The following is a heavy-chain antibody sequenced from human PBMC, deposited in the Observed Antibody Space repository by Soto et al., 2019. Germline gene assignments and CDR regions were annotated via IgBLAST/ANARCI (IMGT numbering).Heavy chain of an antibody. D-gene: IGHD5-12*01. CDR2: IMPIFRTP. CDR1: GGTFTTSA. J-gene: IGHJ6*02. CDR3: ARDKARLQLGGNYYYILDV. V-gene: IGHV1-69*12. Sequence: QVQLEQSGAEVKRPGSSVKVSCKASGGTFTTSAISWVRQAPGQGLEWMAGIMPIFRTPDYAQKFQGRVTVTADESTSTAYMELSGLRSDDTAVYYCARDKARLQLGGNYYYILDVWGQGTTVPVSS.